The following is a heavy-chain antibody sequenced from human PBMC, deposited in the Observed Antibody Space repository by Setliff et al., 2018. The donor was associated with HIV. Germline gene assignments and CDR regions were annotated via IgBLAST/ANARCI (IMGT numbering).Heavy chain of an antibody. CDR3: ARAKIGPAGDRTYYYGMDV. Sequence: LSLTCSVSGGSISSGDYYWSWIRQPPGKGLEWVSYISFSGNTIYYRDSVRGRFTIARDNARHSLYLQMNSLKADDTAVYYCARAKIGPAGDRTYYYGMDVWGQGTTVTVSS. D-gene: IGHD4-17*01. CDR2: ISFSGNTI. V-gene: IGHV3-11*01. CDR1: GGSISSGDYY. J-gene: IGHJ6*02.